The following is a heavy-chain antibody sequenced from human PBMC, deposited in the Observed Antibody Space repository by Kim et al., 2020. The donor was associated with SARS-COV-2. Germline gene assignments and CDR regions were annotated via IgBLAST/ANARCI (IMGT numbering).Heavy chain of an antibody. D-gene: IGHD6-19*01. CDR3: ARDRGIAVAVGWFDP. J-gene: IGHJ5*02. Sequence: SETLSLTCTVSGGSISTYYWSWIRQPPGKGLEWIGYIYYSGSTNYNPSLKSRVTISVDTSKNQFSLRLSSVTAADTAVYYCARDRGIAVAVGWFDPWGQG. V-gene: IGHV4-59*01. CDR1: GGSISTYY. CDR2: IYYSGST.